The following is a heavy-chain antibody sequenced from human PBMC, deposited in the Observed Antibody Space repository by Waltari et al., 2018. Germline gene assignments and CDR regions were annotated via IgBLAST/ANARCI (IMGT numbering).Heavy chain of an antibody. CDR3: ARRRISSSWYGGYYFDY. CDR1: GGYFSGYY. V-gene: IGHV4-34*01. D-gene: IGHD6-13*01. J-gene: IGHJ4*02. CDR2: INHSGST. Sequence: QVQLQQWGAGLLKPSETLSLTCAVYGGYFSGYYWSWIRQPPGKGLEWIGEINHSGSTNYNPSLKSRVTISVDTSKNQFSLKLSSVTAADTAVYYCARRRISSSWYGGYYFDYWGQGTLVTVSS.